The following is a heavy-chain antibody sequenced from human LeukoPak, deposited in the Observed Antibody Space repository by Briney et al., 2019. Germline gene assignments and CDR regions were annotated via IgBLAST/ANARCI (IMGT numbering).Heavy chain of an antibody. J-gene: IGHJ6*02. D-gene: IGHD1-26*01. Sequence: SETLSLTCTVSGGSISSNDYYWDWIRQPPGMGLEYIGSIYYSGSTYYNPSLKSRVTISVDTSKNQFSLKLSSVTAADTAVYYCARGGRWDQSYYYGMDVWGQGTTVTVSS. CDR2: IYYSGST. V-gene: IGHV4-39*01. CDR3: ARGGRWDQSYYYGMDV. CDR1: GGSISSNDYY.